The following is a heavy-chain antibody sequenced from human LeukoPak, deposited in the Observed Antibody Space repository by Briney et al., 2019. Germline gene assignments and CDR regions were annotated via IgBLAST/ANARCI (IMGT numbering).Heavy chain of an antibody. CDR1: GYTFTGYY. Sequence: ASVKVSCKASGYTFTGYYMHWVRQAPGQGLEWMGWINPNSGGTNYAQKFQGRVTMTRDTSISTAYMELSRLRSDDTAVYYCARDAYGSSYETGLGDYWGQGTLVTVSS. V-gene: IGHV1-2*02. D-gene: IGHD3-16*01. J-gene: IGHJ4*02. CDR2: INPNSGGT. CDR3: ARDAYGSSYETGLGDY.